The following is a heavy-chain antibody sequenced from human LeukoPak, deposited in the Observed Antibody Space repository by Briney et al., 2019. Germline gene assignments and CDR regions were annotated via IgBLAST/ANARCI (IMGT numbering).Heavy chain of an antibody. V-gene: IGHV3-48*03. CDR3: ARVDTYYDILTGAQGYYGMDV. CDR1: GFPFSSYE. Sequence: GGSLRLSCAASGFPFSSYEMKWVRQAPGKGLEWVSYICSSGSTIYYADSVKGRFTISRDNAKNSLYLQMNSLRAEDTAVYYCARVDTYYDILTGAQGYYGMDVWGQGTTVTVSS. J-gene: IGHJ6*02. D-gene: IGHD3-9*01. CDR2: ICSSGSTI.